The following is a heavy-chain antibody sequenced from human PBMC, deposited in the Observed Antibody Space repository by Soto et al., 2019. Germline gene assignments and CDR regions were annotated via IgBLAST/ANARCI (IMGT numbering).Heavy chain of an antibody. CDR1: GFTFSSYG. D-gene: IGHD5-18*01. J-gene: IGHJ4*02. CDR2: ISYDGSNK. CDR3: AKRMVFDSYGSDY. Sequence: VQLVESGGGVVQPGRSLRLSCAASGFTFSSYGMHWVRQAPGKGLEWVAVISYDGSNKYYADSVKGRFTISRDNSKNTLYLQMNSLRAEDTAVYYCAKRMVFDSYGSDYWGQGTLVTVSS. V-gene: IGHV3-30*18.